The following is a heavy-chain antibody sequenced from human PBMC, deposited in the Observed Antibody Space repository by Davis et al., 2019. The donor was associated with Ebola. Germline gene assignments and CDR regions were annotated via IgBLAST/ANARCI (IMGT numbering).Heavy chain of an antibody. CDR1: GFTFDDYA. D-gene: IGHD6-19*01. CDR2: INSDGSTT. J-gene: IGHJ3*02. V-gene: IGHV3-74*01. CDR3: ARKTDYSSAEDAFDI. Sequence: GESLKISCAASGFTFDDYAMHWVRQAPGKGLVWVSRINSDGSTTTYADSVKGRFTISRDNAKNTLYLQMNSLTAEDTAVYYCARKTDYSSAEDAFDIWGQGTMVTVSS.